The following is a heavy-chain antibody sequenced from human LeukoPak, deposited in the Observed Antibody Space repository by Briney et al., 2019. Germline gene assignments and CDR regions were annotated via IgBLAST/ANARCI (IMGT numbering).Heavy chain of an antibody. D-gene: IGHD1-26*01. V-gene: IGHV1-18*01. Sequence: ASVKVSCKASGYTFTSYGISWVRQAPGQGLEWLGWISVYNGHTNYAQKLQGRVTMTTDTSTTTAYMELRTLGSDDTAVYYCARGGRWELPRPYAFDVWGQGTVVTVSS. J-gene: IGHJ3*01. CDR2: ISVYNGHT. CDR3: ARGGRWELPRPYAFDV. CDR1: GYTFTSYG.